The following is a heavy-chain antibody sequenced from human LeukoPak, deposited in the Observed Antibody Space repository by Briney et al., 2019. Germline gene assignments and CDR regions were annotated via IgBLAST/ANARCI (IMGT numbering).Heavy chain of an antibody. D-gene: IGHD1-26*01. Sequence: GGSLRLSCAASGFTFSSYSMNWVRQAPGKGLEWVSSISSSSSYIYYADSVKGRFTISRDNAKNSLYLQMNGLRAEDTAVYYCARAWELEAFDIWGQGTMVTVSS. J-gene: IGHJ3*02. CDR2: ISSSSSYI. CDR1: GFTFSSYS. V-gene: IGHV3-21*01. CDR3: ARAWELEAFDI.